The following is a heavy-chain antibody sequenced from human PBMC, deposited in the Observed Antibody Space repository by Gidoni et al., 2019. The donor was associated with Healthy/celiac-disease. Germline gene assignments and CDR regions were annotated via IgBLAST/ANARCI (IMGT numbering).Heavy chain of an antibody. CDR2: IYYSGST. J-gene: IGHJ6*02. CDR1: GGSISSSSYY. Sequence: QLRLQESGPGLVKPSETLSLTCTVAGGSISSSSYYWGWFRQPPGKGLEWIGSIYYSGSTYYNPSLKSRVTISVDTSKNQFSLKLSSVTAADTAVYYCARGGSIVVVPADLHGMDVWGQGTTVTVSS. CDR3: ARGGSIVVVPADLHGMDV. D-gene: IGHD2-2*01. V-gene: IGHV4-39*01.